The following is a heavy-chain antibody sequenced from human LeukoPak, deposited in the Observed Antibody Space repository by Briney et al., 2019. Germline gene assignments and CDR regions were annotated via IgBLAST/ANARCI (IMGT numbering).Heavy chain of an antibody. CDR1: GYTFTGYY. J-gene: IGHJ1*01. Sequence: ASVKVSCRASGYTFTGYYMHWVRQAPGQGLEWMGRINPNGGGTNYAQKFQGRVTMTRDTSISTAYMELSRLRSDDTAVYYCARAIYYDSSGYYLPYFQHWGQGTLVTVSS. V-gene: IGHV1-2*06. CDR2: INPNGGGT. D-gene: IGHD3-22*01. CDR3: ARAIYYDSSGYYLPYFQH.